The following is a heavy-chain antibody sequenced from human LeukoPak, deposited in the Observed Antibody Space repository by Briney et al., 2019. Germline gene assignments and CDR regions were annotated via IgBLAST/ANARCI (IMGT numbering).Heavy chain of an antibody. J-gene: IGHJ6*02. D-gene: IGHD4-17*01. CDR2: ISGSGGGT. CDR3: ARDVTYGDFGMDV. CDR1: GFTFSSYA. V-gene: IGHV3-23*01. Sequence: GGSLRLSCAASGFTFSSYAMSWVRQAPGKGLEWVSVISGSGGGTSYADSVKGRFTIPRDNSKNTLYLQMNSLRAEDTAVYYCARDVTYGDFGMDVWGQGTTVTVSS.